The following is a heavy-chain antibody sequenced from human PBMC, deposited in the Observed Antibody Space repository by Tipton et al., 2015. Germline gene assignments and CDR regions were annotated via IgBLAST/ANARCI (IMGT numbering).Heavy chain of an antibody. Sequence: SLRLSCAASGFIVSSNYLSWVRQAPGKGLEWVSSTHSDGFTDYADSVKGRFTVSRDNSKNTLSLQMNSLRVEDTAVYYCARERREYYYYYYGLDVWGQGTTVTVSS. D-gene: IGHD1-1*01. V-gene: IGHV3-53*01. CDR1: GFIVSSNY. CDR2: THSDGFT. J-gene: IGHJ6*02. CDR3: ARERREYYYYYYGLDV.